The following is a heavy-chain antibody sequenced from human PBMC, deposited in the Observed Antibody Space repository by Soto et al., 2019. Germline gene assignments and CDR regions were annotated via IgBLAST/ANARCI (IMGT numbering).Heavy chain of an antibody. CDR2: ISWDGGST. CDR1: GFTFDDYT. CDR3: ARDLLWSDYRYYGIDV. J-gene: IGHJ6*02. Sequence: PGGSLRLSCAASGFTFDDYTMHWVRQAPGKGLEWVSLISWDGGSTYYADSVKGRFTISRENGKNSLYLQMNSLRAGDTAVYYCARDLLWSDYRYYGIDVWGQGTTVTVSS. D-gene: IGHD3-3*01. V-gene: IGHV3-43*01.